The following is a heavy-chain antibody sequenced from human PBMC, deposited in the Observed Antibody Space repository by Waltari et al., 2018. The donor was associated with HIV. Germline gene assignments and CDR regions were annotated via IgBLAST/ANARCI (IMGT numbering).Heavy chain of an antibody. CDR2: ISGSGNYT. CDR1: GFTFSTYT. D-gene: IGHD3-22*01. J-gene: IGHJ3*02. Sequence: VQVVESGGGLVKPGGSLRLSCAASGFTFSTYTMNWVRQAPGKGLEWVSSISGSGNYTYYADSMKGRFTISRDNAKNSLYLQMNSLRAEDTAVYYCARDKVYDSSGCDALDIWGQGTMVTVSS. CDR3: ARDKVYDSSGCDALDI. V-gene: IGHV3-21*01.